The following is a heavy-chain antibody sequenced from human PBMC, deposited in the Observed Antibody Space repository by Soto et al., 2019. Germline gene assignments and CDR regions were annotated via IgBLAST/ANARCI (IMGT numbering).Heavy chain of an antibody. D-gene: IGHD1-26*01. CDR3: ARDPIVGCFDP. CDR2: ISYDGSNK. Sequence: QVQLVESGGGVVQPGRSLRLSCAASGFTFSYNAMNWVRQAPGKGLEWVAVISYDGSNKYYADSVKGRFTISRDNSKNTLYLQMNSLRAEDTAVYYCARDPIVGCFDPWGQGTLVTVSS. CDR1: GFTFSYNA. V-gene: IGHV3-30-3*01. J-gene: IGHJ5*02.